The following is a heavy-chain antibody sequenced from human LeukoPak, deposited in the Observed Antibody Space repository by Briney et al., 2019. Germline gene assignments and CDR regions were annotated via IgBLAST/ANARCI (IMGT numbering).Heavy chain of an antibody. CDR2: INPNSGGT. CDR3: ARNYGDYNYYYYMDV. V-gene: IGHV1-2*02. CDR1: GYTFTDYY. D-gene: IGHD2-21*02. Sequence: GASAKVSCKASGYTFTDYYMHWVRQAPGQGLEWMGWINPNSGGTNYALKFQGKVTMTRDTSISTVYMELSRLRSDDTAVYYCARNYGDYNYYYYMDVWGKGTTVTISS. J-gene: IGHJ6*03.